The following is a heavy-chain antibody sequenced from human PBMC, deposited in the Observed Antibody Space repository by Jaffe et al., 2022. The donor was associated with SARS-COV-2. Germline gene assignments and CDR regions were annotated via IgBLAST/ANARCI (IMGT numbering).Heavy chain of an antibody. D-gene: IGHD6-13*01. V-gene: IGHV1-18*01. CDR2: ISAYNGNT. CDR3: ARVGGGSIAAAGTWLSLYYYGMDV. J-gene: IGHJ6*02. CDR1: GYTFTSYG. Sequence: QVQLVQSGAEVKKPGASVKVSCKASGYTFTSYGISWVRQAPGQGPEWMGWISAYNGNTNYAQKLQGRVTMTTETSTSTAYMELRSLRSDDTAVFYCARVGGGSIAAAGTWLSLYYYGMDVWGQGTTVTVSS.